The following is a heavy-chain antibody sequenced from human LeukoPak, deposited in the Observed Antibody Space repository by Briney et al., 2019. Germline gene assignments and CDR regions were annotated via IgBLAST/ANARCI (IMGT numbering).Heavy chain of an antibody. V-gene: IGHV1-69*04. Sequence: SVKVSCKASGGTFSSYAISWVRQAPGQGLEWMGRIIPILGIANYAQKFRGRVTITADKSTSTAYMELSSLRSEDTAVYYCARDLSGSFSDYWGQGTLVTVSS. CDR2: IIPILGIA. CDR3: ARDLSGSFSDY. D-gene: IGHD3-10*01. J-gene: IGHJ4*02. CDR1: GGTFSSYA.